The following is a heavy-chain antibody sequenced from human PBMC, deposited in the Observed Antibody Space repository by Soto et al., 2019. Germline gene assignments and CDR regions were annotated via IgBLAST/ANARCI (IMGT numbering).Heavy chain of an antibody. CDR2: IYYSGST. Sequence: SETLSLTCTVSGGSISSSSYYWGWIRQPPGKGLEWIGYIYYSGSTNYNPSLKSRVTISVDTSKNQFSLKLSSVTAADTAVYYCARPSILTGSDIDYWGQGTLVTVSS. CDR3: ARPSILTGSDIDY. CDR1: GGSISSSSYY. V-gene: IGHV4-61*05. D-gene: IGHD3-9*01. J-gene: IGHJ4*02.